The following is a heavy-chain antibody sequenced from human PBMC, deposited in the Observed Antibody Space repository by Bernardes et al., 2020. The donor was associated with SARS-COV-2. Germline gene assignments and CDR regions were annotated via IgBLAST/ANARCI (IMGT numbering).Heavy chain of an antibody. CDR1: GGSFSGYS. V-gene: IGHV4-34*01. CDR2: INHSGST. J-gene: IGHJ5*02. Sequence: SQSLSLTCAVYGGSFSGYSWSWIRQSPGKGLEWIGAINHSGSTNYNPSLKTRVTMSLDTSKNQFSLKLSSVTAADTAVYYCARGLGLPFTIFGVVQSWWFDPWGQGTLVTVSS. D-gene: IGHD3-3*01. CDR3: ARGLGLPFTIFGVVQSWWFDP.